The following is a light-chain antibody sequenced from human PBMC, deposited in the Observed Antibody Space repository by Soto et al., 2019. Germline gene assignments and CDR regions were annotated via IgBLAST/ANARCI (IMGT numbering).Light chain of an antibody. CDR1: QSVSSN. V-gene: IGKV3-11*01. CDR3: QQRSKWTPK. J-gene: IGKJ1*01. Sequence: MELTNSPDTLCRSACDRATLSFRASQSVSSNLAWYQQKPGQAPRLLIYDASNRATGIPARFSGSGSGTDFTLTISSLEPEDFAVYYCQQRSKWTPKFGQGTNVDIK. CDR2: DAS.